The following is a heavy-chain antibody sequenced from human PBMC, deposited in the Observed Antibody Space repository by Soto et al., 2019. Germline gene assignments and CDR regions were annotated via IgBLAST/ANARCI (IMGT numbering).Heavy chain of an antibody. V-gene: IGHV5-51*01. Sequence: PGESLKISCQGSGYSFTSYWIGWVRQMPGKGLEWMGIIYPGDSDTRYSPSFQGQVTISADKFISTAYLQWSSLKASDTAMYYCARSLGSSSPHFDYWGQGTLVTVSS. CDR2: IYPGDSDT. CDR1: GYSFTSYW. D-gene: IGHD2-2*01. CDR3: ARSLGSSSPHFDY. J-gene: IGHJ4*02.